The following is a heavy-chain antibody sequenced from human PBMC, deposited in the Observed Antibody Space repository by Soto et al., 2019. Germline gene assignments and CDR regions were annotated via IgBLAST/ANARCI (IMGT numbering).Heavy chain of an antibody. CDR2: IYYSGST. V-gene: IGHV4-61*01. CDR3: AGGDYYHSSGYYFYYYTMYI. D-gene: IGHD3-22*01. Sequence: SETLSLTCTVPGGSVSSCSYYWSWIRQPPGKGLEWIGYIYYSGSTNYNPSLKSRVTISVETSKSQFSLKLSSVTAADTAVYYCAGGDYYHSSGYYFYYYTMYIWGQGTTVTVSS. J-gene: IGHJ6*02. CDR1: GGSVSSCSYY.